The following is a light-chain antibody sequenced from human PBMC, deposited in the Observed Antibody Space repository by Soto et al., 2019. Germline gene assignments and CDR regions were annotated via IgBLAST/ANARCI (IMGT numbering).Light chain of an antibody. V-gene: IGKV3-15*01. CDR1: QRVGGD. CDR3: QQYSNWPLT. Sequence: ETVMTQSPATLSVSPGQGATLSCRASQRVGGDLAWYQQKPGQAPRLLIYGASARATAIPGRFSGSGSGTEFTLTISSLQSEDSAVYYCQQYSNWPLTFGGGTKV. CDR2: GAS. J-gene: IGKJ4*01.